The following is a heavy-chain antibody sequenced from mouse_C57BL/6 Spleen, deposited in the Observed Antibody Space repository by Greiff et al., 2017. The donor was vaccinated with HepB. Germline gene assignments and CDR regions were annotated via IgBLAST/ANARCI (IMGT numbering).Heavy chain of an antibody. Sequence: VQLQQSGAELVRPGASVKLSCTASGFNIKDYYMHWVKQRPEQGLGWIGRIDPEDGDTEYAPKFQGKATMTADTSSNTAYLQLSSLTSEDTAVYYCTLFITTVVGAYWGQGTLVTVSA. CDR1: GFNIKDYY. J-gene: IGHJ3*01. V-gene: IGHV14-1*01. CDR3: TLFITTVVGAY. D-gene: IGHD1-1*01. CDR2: IDPEDGDT.